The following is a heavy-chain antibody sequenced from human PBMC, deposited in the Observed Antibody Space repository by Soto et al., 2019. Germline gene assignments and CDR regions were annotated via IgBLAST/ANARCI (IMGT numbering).Heavy chain of an antibody. D-gene: IGHD3-16*02. CDR2: ISASGGSA. V-gene: IGHV3-23*01. CDR3: ANFASFYVCGSYLNFDP. Sequence: EVQLLESGGGLVQPGGSLRLSCAASRFTFSSYAMSWVRQAPGKGLEWVSAISASGGSAYYADSVKGRFTISRDNSKNTLFLQMNSLRAEDTALYYCANFASFYVCGSYLNFDPRGQGTLVTVSS. J-gene: IGHJ5*02. CDR1: RFTFSSYA.